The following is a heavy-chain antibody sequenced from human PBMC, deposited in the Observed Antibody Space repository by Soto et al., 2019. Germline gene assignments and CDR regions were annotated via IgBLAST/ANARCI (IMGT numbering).Heavy chain of an antibody. Sequence: GGSPRLSCAASGFTFSNYAMSWVRQAPGKGPEWVSSISAGGGRTYYADSVKGRLTISRDNPKNTLYLQMNSLRAEDTAVYYCAKGYYYDSSGYLDYWGQGTLVTVS. D-gene: IGHD3-22*01. CDR1: GFTFSNYA. J-gene: IGHJ4*02. V-gene: IGHV3-23*01. CDR2: ISAGGGRT. CDR3: AKGYYYDSSGYLDY.